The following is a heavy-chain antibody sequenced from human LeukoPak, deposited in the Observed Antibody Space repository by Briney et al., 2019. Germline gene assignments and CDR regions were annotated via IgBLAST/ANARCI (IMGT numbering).Heavy chain of an antibody. J-gene: IGHJ6*02. CDR3: AEDRGEKMDV. Sequence: ASVKVSCKASGSTFTAYFVHWVRQAPGQGLEWMGCNDPNSGEKNFAQKFQGRATMTSDTSISTAYMELSRLRFDDTAVYYCAEDRGEKMDVWGQGTTVIVSS. D-gene: IGHD3-10*01. V-gene: IGHV1-2*02. CDR2: NDPNSGEK. CDR1: GSTFTAYF.